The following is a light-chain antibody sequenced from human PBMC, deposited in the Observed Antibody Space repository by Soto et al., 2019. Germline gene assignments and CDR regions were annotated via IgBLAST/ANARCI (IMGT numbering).Light chain of an antibody. J-gene: IGKJ2*01. V-gene: IGKV3-20*01. CDR1: QSVRSNY. Sequence: EIVLTQSPGTLSLSPGERATLSCRASQSVRSNYLAWYQQKPGQAPRLLIYDASSRAAGIPDRFTGSGSGTDFTLTINRLESEDFAVYYRQQYGISPDNFGQGTKLEI. CDR3: QQYGISPDN. CDR2: DAS.